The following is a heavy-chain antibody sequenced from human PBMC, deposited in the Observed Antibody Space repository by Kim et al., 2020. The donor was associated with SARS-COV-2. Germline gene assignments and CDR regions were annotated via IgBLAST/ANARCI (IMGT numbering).Heavy chain of an antibody. J-gene: IGHJ6*02. Sequence: GGSLRLSCAASGFTFSSYGMHWVRQAPGKGLEWVAVIWYDGSNKYYADSVKGRFTISRDNSKNTLYLQMNSLRAEDTAVYYCARALGYCSGGSCYGRFYYYYGMDVWGQGTTVTVSS. D-gene: IGHD2-15*01. V-gene: IGHV3-33*01. CDR3: ARALGYCSGGSCYGRFYYYYGMDV. CDR1: GFTFSSYG. CDR2: IWYDGSNK.